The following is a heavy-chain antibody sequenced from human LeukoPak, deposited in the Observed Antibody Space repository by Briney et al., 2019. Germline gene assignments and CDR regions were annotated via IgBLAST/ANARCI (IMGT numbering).Heavy chain of an antibody. D-gene: IGHD3-22*01. CDR3: ARGYYYDSSGYYGDWFDP. CDR2: IYYSGST. J-gene: IGHJ5*02. Sequence: SETLSLTCTVSGGSVSSGSYYWSWIRQPPGKGLEWIGYIYYSGSTNYSPSLKSRVTISVDTSKNQFSLKLSSVTAADTAVYYCARGYYYDSSGYYGDWFDPWGQGTLVTVSS. V-gene: IGHV4-61*01. CDR1: GGSVSSGSYY.